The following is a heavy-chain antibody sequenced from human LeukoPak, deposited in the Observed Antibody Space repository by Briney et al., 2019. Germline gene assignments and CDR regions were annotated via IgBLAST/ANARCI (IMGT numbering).Heavy chain of an antibody. J-gene: IGHJ3*02. CDR1: GFTFSSYA. CDR2: ISGSGGST. D-gene: IGHD3-10*01. Sequence: GGSLRLSCAASGFTFSSYAMSWVRQAPGKGLEWVSGISGSGGSTYYAESVKGRFTISRDNSKNTLYLQMNSLRAEDTAVYYCAKGIYYGSGSYYADAFDIWGQGTMVTVSS. CDR3: AKGIYYGSGSYYADAFDI. V-gene: IGHV3-23*01.